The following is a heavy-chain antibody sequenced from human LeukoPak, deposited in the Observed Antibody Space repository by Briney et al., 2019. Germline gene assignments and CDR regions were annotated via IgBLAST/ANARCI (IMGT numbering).Heavy chain of an antibody. CDR3: ARVSGYYYGGYYYYMDV. CDR1: GYSISSGYY. Sequence: SETLSLTCTVSGYSISSGYYWGWIRQPPGKGLEWIGSIYHSGSTYYNPSLKSRVTISVDTSKNQFSLKLSSVTAADTAVYYCARVSGYYYGGYYYYMDVWGKGTTVTVSS. D-gene: IGHD3-22*01. J-gene: IGHJ6*03. V-gene: IGHV4-38-2*02. CDR2: IYHSGST.